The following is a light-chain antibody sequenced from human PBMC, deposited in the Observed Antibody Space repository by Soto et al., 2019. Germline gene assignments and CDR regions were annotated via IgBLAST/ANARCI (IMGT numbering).Light chain of an antibody. CDR1: SSNIGAVHA. J-gene: IGLJ2*01. Sequence: QSVLTQPPSVYGAPGQRGTISCTGSSSNIGAVHAVHWYQQLTVTAPKLLIHRNNNRPSGVPDRFSGSKSGTSASLAIAGLQADDEADYYCQSYDPTLGTSLFGGGTQLTVL. V-gene: IGLV1-40*01. CDR3: QSYDPTLGTSL. CDR2: RNN.